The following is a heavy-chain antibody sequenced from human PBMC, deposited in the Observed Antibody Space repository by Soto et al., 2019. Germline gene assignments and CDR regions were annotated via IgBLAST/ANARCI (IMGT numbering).Heavy chain of an antibody. CDR3: ARETLRDAIDI. Sequence: GGSLRRSCVASGLDFRSYDMNWVRQAPGKGLEWVSNIRANDESIYYADSVKGRVSVSRDNAKNSLFLEMNSLRVDDTAVYYWARETLRDAIDIWGQGTMVTVSS. CDR2: IRANDESI. V-gene: IGHV3-48*03. J-gene: IGHJ3*02. CDR1: GLDFRSYD.